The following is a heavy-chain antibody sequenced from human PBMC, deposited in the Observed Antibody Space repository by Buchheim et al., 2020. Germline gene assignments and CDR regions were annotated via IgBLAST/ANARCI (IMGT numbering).Heavy chain of an antibody. CDR1: GGTFSSYA. CDR2: IIPIFGTA. V-gene: IGHV1-69*01. D-gene: IGHD2-2*01. J-gene: IGHJ6*02. Sequence: QVQLVQSGAEVKKPGSSVKVSCKASGGTFSSYAISWVRQAPGQGLEWMGGIIPIFGTANYAQKFQGRVTTTADESTSTAYMELSSLRSEDTAVYYCARGGYCSSTSCYGHYYYGMDVWGQGTT. CDR3: ARGGYCSSTSCYGHYYYGMDV.